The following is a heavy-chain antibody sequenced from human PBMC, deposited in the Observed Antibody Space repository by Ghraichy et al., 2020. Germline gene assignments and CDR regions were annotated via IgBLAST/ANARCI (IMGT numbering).Heavy chain of an antibody. CDR1: GFSFSSYA. J-gene: IGHJ6*02. CDR3: GKCGGLPAIAAAGTTFYYYGLDV. Sequence: GGSLRLSCVASGFSFSSYAMSWVRQAPGKGLEWVSTISGGGGSTYYADSVKGRFTISRDNSKNTLYLQMNSLRAEDTAVYYCGKCGGLPAIAAAGTTFYYYGLDVWGQGTTVTVSS. D-gene: IGHD6-13*01. V-gene: IGHV3-23*01. CDR2: ISGGGGST.